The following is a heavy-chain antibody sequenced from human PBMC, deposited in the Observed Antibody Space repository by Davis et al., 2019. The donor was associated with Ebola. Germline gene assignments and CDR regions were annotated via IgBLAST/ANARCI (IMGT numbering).Heavy chain of an antibody. V-gene: IGHV4-59*01. Sequence: PSETLSLTCTVSGGSISSYYWSWIRQPPGKGLEWIGYIYYSGSTNYNPSLKSRVTISVDTSKNQFSLKLSSVTAADTAVYYCARGSVSSWYVYYGMDVWGKGTTVTVSS. CDR1: GGSISSYY. J-gene: IGHJ6*04. D-gene: IGHD6-13*01. CDR2: IYYSGST. CDR3: ARGSVSSWYVYYGMDV.